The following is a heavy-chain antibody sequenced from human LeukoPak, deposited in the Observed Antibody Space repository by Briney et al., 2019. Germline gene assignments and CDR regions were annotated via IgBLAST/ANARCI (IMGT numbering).Heavy chain of an antibody. D-gene: IGHD3-16*01. V-gene: IGHV3-23*01. Sequence: GGSLRLSCAASGFTFSSYAMSWARQAPGKGLEWVSAISGSGGSTYYADSVKGRFTISRDNSKNTLYLQMNSLRAEDTAVYYCAKGGGRQIYFDYWGQGTLVTVSS. CDR2: ISGSGGST. J-gene: IGHJ4*02. CDR1: GFTFSSYA. CDR3: AKGGGRQIYFDY.